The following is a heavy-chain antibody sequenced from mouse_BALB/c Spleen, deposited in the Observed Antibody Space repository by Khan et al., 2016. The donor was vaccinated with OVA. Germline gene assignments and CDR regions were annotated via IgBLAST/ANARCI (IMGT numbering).Heavy chain of an antibody. V-gene: IGHV1-4*01. D-gene: IGHD2-14*01. J-gene: IGHJ3*01. Sequence: NFKDKATLIVDKSSSTAYMQLSSLTSEDSAVYYCVREGAYYRSDGWFAYWGQGTLVTVSA. CDR3: VREGAYYRSDGWFAY.